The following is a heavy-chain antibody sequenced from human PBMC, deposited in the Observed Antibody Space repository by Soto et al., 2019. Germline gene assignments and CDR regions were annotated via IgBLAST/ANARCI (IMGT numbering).Heavy chain of an antibody. V-gene: IGHV1-69*13. Sequence: SVKVSCKASGGTFSSYAISWVRQAPGQGLEWMGGIIPIFGTANYAQKFQGRVTITADESTSTAYMELSSLRSEDTAVYYCATSTYYDFWSGPYKNEALDIWGQGTMVTVSS. CDR3: ATSTYYDFWSGPYKNEALDI. J-gene: IGHJ3*02. D-gene: IGHD3-3*01. CDR1: GGTFSSYA. CDR2: IIPIFGTA.